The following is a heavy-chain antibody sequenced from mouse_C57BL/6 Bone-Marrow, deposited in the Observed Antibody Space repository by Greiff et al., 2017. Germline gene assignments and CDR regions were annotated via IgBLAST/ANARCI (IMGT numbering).Heavy chain of an antibody. Sequence: QVQLQQSGAELVKPGASVKLSCTASGFTFTNYWMHWVKQRPEQGLEWIGYINPGSGYTKYTQKFKDKATLTADKSSNTAYMQLSSLTYEDSAVYYCAGRGCGSVYWYFDVWGTGATVTVSS. D-gene: IGHD3-3*01. CDR1: GFTFTNYW. CDR2: INPGSGYT. CDR3: AGRGCGSVYWYFDV. V-gene: IGHV1-7*01. J-gene: IGHJ1*03.